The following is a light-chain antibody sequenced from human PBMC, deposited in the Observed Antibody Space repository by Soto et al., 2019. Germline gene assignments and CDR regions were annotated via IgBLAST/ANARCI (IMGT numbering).Light chain of an antibody. CDR2: DAS. V-gene: IGKV3-11*01. J-gene: IGKJ4*01. Sequence: EIVLTQSPATLSLSPGERATLSCRASQSVTSYLAWYQRKPGQAPRLLIYDASTRATGIPARFSGSGSGTDFTLTISSLEPEDVAVYYCQQRRNWPLTFGGGTKVEIK. CDR1: QSVTSY. CDR3: QQRRNWPLT.